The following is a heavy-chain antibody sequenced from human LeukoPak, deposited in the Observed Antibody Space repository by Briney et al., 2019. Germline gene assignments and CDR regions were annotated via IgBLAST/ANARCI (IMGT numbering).Heavy chain of an antibody. CDR1: GGTFSSYA. Sequence: ASVKVSCKASGGTFSSYAISWVRQAPGQGLEWMGGIIPIFGTANYAQKFQGRATITTDESTSTAYMELSSLRSEDTAVYYCARDRGQQLVGFDYWGQGTLVTVSS. V-gene: IGHV1-69*05. J-gene: IGHJ4*02. CDR2: IIPIFGTA. CDR3: ARDRGQQLVGFDY. D-gene: IGHD6-13*01.